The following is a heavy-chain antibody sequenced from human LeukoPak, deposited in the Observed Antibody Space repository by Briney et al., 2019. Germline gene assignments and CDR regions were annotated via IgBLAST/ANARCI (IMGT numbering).Heavy chain of an antibody. CDR3: ASGYYYDSSGYYPDYYFDY. CDR1: GGSISSYY. J-gene: IGHJ4*02. Sequence: SETLSLTCTVSGGSISSYYWSWIRQPPGKGLEWIGNIYYSGSTNYNPSLKSRVTISVDTSKNQFSLKLSSVTAADTAVYYCASGYYYDSSGYYPDYYFDYWGQGTLVTVSS. D-gene: IGHD3-22*01. CDR2: IYYSGST. V-gene: IGHV4-59*01.